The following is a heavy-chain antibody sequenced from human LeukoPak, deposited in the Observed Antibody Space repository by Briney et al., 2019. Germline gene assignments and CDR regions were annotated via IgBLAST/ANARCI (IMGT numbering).Heavy chain of an antibody. Sequence: YPSETLSLTCTVSGGSISSSGYYWGWIRQPPGKGLEWIGSFSYPGSTYYNSSLKSRLTVSVDTSRTQLSLKLTSVTAADTAVYYCARHNHGMDVWGQGTTVIVSS. CDR3: ARHNHGMDV. J-gene: IGHJ6*02. CDR2: FSYPGST. V-gene: IGHV4-39*01. CDR1: GGSISSSGYY.